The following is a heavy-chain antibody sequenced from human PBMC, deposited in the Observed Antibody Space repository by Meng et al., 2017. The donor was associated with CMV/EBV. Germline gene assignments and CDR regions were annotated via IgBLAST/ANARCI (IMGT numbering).Heavy chain of an antibody. CDR3: ARGHRYCSSTSCYLYYGMDV. CDR1: GGSFSGYY. J-gene: IGHJ6*02. Sequence: SETLSLTCAVYGGSFSGYYWSWIRQPPGKGLEWIGEINHSGSTNYNPSLKSRVAISVDTFKNQFSLKLSSVTAADTAVYYCARGHRYCSSTSCYLYYGMDVWGQGTTVTVSS. D-gene: IGHD2-2*01. CDR2: INHSGST. V-gene: IGHV4-34*01.